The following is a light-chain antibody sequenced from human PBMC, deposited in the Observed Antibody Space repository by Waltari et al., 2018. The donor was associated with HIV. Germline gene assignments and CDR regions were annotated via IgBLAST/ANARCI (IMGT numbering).Light chain of an antibody. Sequence: QPVLTQPPSVSGAPGLGVTVSCTGSGSNIGAGYAVPWFQQLPGTAPKLLIYGNINRPSGVPDRFSASKSGTSASLAITGLQPEDEADYYCQSYDSSLSAWVFGGGTKLTVL. CDR3: QSYDSSLSAWV. CDR1: GSNIGAGYA. V-gene: IGLV1-40*01. J-gene: IGLJ3*02. CDR2: GNI.